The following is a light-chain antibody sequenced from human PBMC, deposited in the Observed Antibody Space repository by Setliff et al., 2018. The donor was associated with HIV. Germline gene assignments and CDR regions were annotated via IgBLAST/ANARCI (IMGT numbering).Light chain of an antibody. CDR1: SSDDGGYSF. Sequence: QAVVTQPASVSGSPGQSITISCTGTSSDDGGYSFVSWYRQHPGKAPKLIIFEVSNRPSGVPYRFSGSKSGNTASLSISGLQAEDEADYYCSSYTNKNTLLFGPGTRSPS. CDR3: SSYTNKNTLL. J-gene: IGLJ1*01. CDR2: EVS. V-gene: IGLV2-14*01.